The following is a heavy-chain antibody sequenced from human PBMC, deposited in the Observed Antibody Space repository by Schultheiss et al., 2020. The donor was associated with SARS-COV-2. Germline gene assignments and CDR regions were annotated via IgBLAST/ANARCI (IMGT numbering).Heavy chain of an antibody. V-gene: IGHV3-30*07. CDR1: GFTFSSYA. CDR3: ARDLLGPPVN. D-gene: IGHD4-17*01. CDR2: ISYDGSNK. Sequence: GGSLRLSCAASGFTFSSYAMHWVRQAPGKGLEWVAVISYDGSNKYYADSVKGRFTISRDNSKNTLYLQMNSPRAEDTAVYYCARDLLGPPVNWGQGTLVTVSS. J-gene: IGHJ4*02.